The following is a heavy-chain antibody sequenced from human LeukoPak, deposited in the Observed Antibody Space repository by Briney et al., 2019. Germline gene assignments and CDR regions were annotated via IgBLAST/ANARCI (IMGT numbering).Heavy chain of an antibody. CDR2: ISGSGGST. CDR1: GFTFSSYA. V-gene: IGHV3-23*01. Sequence: PGGSLRLSCAASGFTFSSYAMSWVRQAPGKGLEWVSAISGSGGSTYYADSVKGRFTISRDNSKNTLYLQMNSLRAEDTAVYYYAKVSGRAARIFGSDYWGQGTLVTVSS. D-gene: IGHD6-6*01. CDR3: AKVSGRAARIFGSDY. J-gene: IGHJ4*02.